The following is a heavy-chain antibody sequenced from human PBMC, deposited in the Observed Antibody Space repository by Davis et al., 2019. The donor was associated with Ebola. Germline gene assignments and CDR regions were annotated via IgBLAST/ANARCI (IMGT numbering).Heavy chain of an antibody. V-gene: IGHV4-59*01. Sequence: SETLSLTCTVSRGSIRSYHWSWIRQSPGKGLEWIGYIYYSGFINYNPSLKSRVTMSIDTSKNQFSLKLSSVTAVDTAVYYCASLVLSDTWFDYWGQGSLVTVSS. CDR1: RGSIRSYH. CDR3: ASLVLSDTWFDY. D-gene: IGHD3-10*01. CDR2: IYYSGFI. J-gene: IGHJ4*02.